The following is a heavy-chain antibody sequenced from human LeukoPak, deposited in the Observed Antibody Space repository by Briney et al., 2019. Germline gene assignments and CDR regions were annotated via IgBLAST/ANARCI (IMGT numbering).Heavy chain of an antibody. D-gene: IGHD1-26*01. Sequence: PGRSLRLSCAASGFTFSSYGMRWVRQAPGKGLEWVAVIWYDGSNTYYADSVKGRFTTSRDNSKNTLYLQMNSLRAEDTAVYYCARDRVSGSYPDAFDIWGQGTMVTVSS. CDR1: GFTFSSYG. J-gene: IGHJ3*02. CDR3: ARDRVSGSYPDAFDI. CDR2: IWYDGSNT. V-gene: IGHV3-33*01.